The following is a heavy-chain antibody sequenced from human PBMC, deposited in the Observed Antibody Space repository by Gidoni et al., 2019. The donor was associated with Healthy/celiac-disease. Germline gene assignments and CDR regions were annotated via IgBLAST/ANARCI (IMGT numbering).Heavy chain of an antibody. V-gene: IGHV4-34*01. CDR2: INHSGST. D-gene: IGHD3-16*02. CDR1: GGSFRGYY. CDR3: ARETYDYVWGSYRSH. J-gene: IGHJ4*02. Sequence: QVQLQQWGAGLLKPSETLSLTCAVYGGSFRGYYWSWIRQPPGKGLEWIGEINHSGSTNYNPALKSRVTISVDTSKNQFSLKLSSVTAADTAVYYCARETYDYVWGSYRSHWGQGTLVTVSS.